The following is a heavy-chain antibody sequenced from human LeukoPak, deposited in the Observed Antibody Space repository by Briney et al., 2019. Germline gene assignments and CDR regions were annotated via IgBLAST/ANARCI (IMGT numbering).Heavy chain of an antibody. CDR1: GGSFSGYY. CDR3: ARGFNYDFWSGYNLLDY. CDR2: INHSGST. V-gene: IGHV4-34*01. J-gene: IGHJ4*02. D-gene: IGHD3-3*01. Sequence: SETLSLTCAVYGGSFSGYYWSWIRQPPGKGLEWIGEINHSGSTNYNPSLKSRVTIPVDTSKNQFSLKLSSVTAADTAVYYCARGFNYDFWSGYNLLDYWGQGTLVTVSS.